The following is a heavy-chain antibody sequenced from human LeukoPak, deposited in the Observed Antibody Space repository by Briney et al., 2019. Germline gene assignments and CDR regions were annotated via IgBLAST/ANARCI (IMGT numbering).Heavy chain of an antibody. Sequence: GGSLRLSCAASGFTFSGYEMNWVRQAPGKGLEWVSCISSSGSTIYYADSVKGRFTISRDNAKNSLYLQMNSLRAEGTAVYYCALWKYGNSPLDFWGQGTLVTVAS. V-gene: IGHV3-48*03. J-gene: IGHJ4*02. CDR1: GFTFSGYE. D-gene: IGHD6-6*01. CDR2: ISSSGSTI. CDR3: ALWKYGNSPLDF.